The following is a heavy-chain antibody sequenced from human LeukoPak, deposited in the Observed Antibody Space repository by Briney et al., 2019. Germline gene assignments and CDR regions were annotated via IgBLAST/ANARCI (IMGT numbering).Heavy chain of an antibody. Sequence: SGGSLRLSCAASGFTFSSYAMHWVRQAPGKGLEWVAVISYDGSNKYYADSVKGRFTTSRDNSKNTLYLQMNSLRAEDTAVYYCARGHYYYMDVWGKGTTVTVSS. V-gene: IGHV3-30*04. CDR2: ISYDGSNK. CDR3: ARGHYYYMDV. J-gene: IGHJ6*03. CDR1: GFTFSSYA.